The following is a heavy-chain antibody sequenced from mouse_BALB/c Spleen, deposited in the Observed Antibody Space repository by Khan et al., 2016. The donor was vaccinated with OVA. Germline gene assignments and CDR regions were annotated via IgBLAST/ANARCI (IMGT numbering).Heavy chain of an antibody. J-gene: IGHJ3*01. CDR3: ANHGSSSAWFAY. D-gene: IGHD1-1*01. CDR2: INPSTGYS. CDR1: GYTFTSYW. V-gene: IGHV1-7*01. Sequence: QVQLKESGAELAKPGASVKMSCKASGYTFTSYWMHWVKQRPGQGLEWIGYINPSTGYSEYNQKFKDKATLTADKSSSTAYMQLRSLTSDDSAVYDCANHGSSSAWFAYWGQGTLVTVSA.